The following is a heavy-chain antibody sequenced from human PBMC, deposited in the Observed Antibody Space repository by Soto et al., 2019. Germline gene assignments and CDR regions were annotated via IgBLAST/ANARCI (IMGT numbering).Heavy chain of an antibody. J-gene: IGHJ6*02. CDR2: IIPVFGTA. V-gene: IGHV1-69*01. CDR3: ARETPSAAAAYYYYGLDV. D-gene: IGHD2-2*01. Sequence: QVQLVQSGAEVKKAGSSVKVSCRVSGGTFSSYFINWVRQAPGQGLEWVGGIIPVFGTASYAEKFQGRVTITADESTSTAYMEPSRLRSDDTAVHYCARETPSAAAAYYYYGLDVWGQGTKVTVPS. CDR1: GGTFSSYF.